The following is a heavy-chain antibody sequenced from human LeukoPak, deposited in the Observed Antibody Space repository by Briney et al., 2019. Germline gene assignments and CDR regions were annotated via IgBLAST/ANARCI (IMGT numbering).Heavy chain of an antibody. CDR1: GYSISSGYY. J-gene: IGHJ5*02. Sequence: SETLSLTCTVSGYSISSGYYWGWIRQPPGKGLEWIGSIYHSGSTYYNPSLKSRVTISVDTSKNQFSLKLSSVTAADTAVYYCARLSGPRGWFDPWGQGTLVTVSS. CDR3: ARLSGPRGWFDP. CDR2: IYHSGST. D-gene: IGHD5-12*01. V-gene: IGHV4-38-2*02.